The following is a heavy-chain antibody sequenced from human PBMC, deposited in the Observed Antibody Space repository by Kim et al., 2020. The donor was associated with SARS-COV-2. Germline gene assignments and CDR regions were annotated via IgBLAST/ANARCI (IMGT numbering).Heavy chain of an antibody. CDR1: GFTFSDAA. J-gene: IGHJ4*02. Sequence: GGSLRLSCAASGFTFSDAAMHWVRQASGKGLEWVGRIIRKDKNYATVYAASAKDRFTISRDDSKNTAYLQMNSLKIEDTAVYYCVRHFRGQQRYYFDYWGQGTLVTVSS. CDR2: IIRKDKNYAT. D-gene: IGHD6-13*01. V-gene: IGHV3-73*01. CDR3: VRHFRGQQRYYFDY.